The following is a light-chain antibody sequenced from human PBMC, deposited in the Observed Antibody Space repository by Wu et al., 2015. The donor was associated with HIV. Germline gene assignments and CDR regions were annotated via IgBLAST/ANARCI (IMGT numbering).Light chain of an antibody. CDR2: DTS. V-gene: IGKV3-11*01. CDR3: HQRTTWPRT. J-gene: IGKJ1*01. CDR1: QSVSRF. Sequence: EIVLTQSPDTLSASPGERVTLSCRASQSVSRFLAWYQHKPGQAPRVLIYDTSNRAAGIPTRFSGSGFGTDFTLTISSLEPEDFAVYYCHQRTTWPRTFSQGTKVEVK.